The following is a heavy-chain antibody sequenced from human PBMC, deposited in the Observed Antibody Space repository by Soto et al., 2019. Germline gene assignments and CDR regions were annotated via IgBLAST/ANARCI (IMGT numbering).Heavy chain of an antibody. CDR3: ARDSARVTDGGNFDY. D-gene: IGHD5-18*01. J-gene: IGHJ4*02. V-gene: IGHV4-34*01. CDR2: INHSGST. Sequence: QVQLQQWGAGLLKPSETLSLTCAVYGGSFSGYYWSWIRQPPGKGLEWIGEINHSGSTNYNPSLKSRVTIXXDXSXXQFSLKLSSVTAADTAVYYCARDSARVTDGGNFDYWGQGTLVTVSS. CDR1: GGSFSGYY.